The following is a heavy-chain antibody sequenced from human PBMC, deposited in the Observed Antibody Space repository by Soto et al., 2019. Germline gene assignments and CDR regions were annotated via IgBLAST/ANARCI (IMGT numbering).Heavy chain of an antibody. Sequence: EVHLVESGGGLVQPGGSLRLSCAASGFTFSSHWMYWVRQAPGKGLVWVSPINSAGSITPYADSVKGRFTISRDNAKTTLFLQMNSLRAADTAVSNCARGGTSVWSEVGYSGPRTLVTVSS. V-gene: IGHV3-74*01. J-gene: IGHJ4*02. CDR1: GFTFSSHW. D-gene: IGHD1-1*01. CDR3: ARGGTSVWSEVGY. CDR2: INSAGSIT.